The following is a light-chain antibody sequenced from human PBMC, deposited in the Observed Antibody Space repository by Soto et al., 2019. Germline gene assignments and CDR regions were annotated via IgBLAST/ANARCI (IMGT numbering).Light chain of an antibody. J-gene: IGKJ2*01. CDR1: QSVSSN. CDR2: GAS. V-gene: IGKV3-15*01. CDR3: QQYGSSPYT. Sequence: EIVMTQSPATLSVSPGERATLSCRASQSVSSNLAWYQQKPGQAPTLLIYGASARATGIPARFSGSGSGTEFTLTISSLQSEDFAVYYCQQYGSSPYTFGQGTKLEIK.